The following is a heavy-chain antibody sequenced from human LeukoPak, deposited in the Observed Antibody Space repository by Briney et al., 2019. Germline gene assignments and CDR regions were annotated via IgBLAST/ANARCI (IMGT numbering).Heavy chain of an antibody. CDR1: GFTFSSYS. CDR2: ISSSSSTI. Sequence: GGSLRLSCAASGFTFSSYSMNWVRQAPGKGLEWVSYISSSSSTIYYADSVKGRFTISRDNAKNSLCLQMNSLRAEDTAVYYCARDLIAVAGGTSFDYWGQGTLVTVSS. D-gene: IGHD6-19*01. J-gene: IGHJ4*02. CDR3: ARDLIAVAGGTSFDY. V-gene: IGHV3-48*01.